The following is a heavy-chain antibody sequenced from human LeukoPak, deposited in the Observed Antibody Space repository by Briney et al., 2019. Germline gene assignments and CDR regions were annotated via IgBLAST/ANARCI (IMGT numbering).Heavy chain of an antibody. CDR3: AKLDYGGNSGGMGGGFDY. CDR1: GFTLSSYA. CDR2: ISGSGGST. Sequence: GGSLRLSCAASGFTLSSYAMSWVRQAPGKGLEWVSAISGSGGSTYYADSVKGRFTISRDNSKNTLYLQMNSLRAEDTAVYYCAKLDYGGNSGGMGGGFDYWGQGTLVTVSS. V-gene: IGHV3-23*01. J-gene: IGHJ4*02. D-gene: IGHD4-23*01.